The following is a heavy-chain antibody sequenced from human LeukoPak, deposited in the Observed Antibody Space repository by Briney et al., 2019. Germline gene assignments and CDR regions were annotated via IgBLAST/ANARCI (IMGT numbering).Heavy chain of an antibody. Sequence: GGSLRLSCAASGLTFSSYWMHWVRQTPGKGLVWVLRINVDGSSTSYADSVKGRFTISRDNAKNTLYLQMNSLRAEDTAVYYCARAPRPYGAGYMDVWGKGTTVTISS. J-gene: IGHJ6*03. CDR1: GLTFSSYW. V-gene: IGHV3-74*01. D-gene: IGHD4-17*01. CDR3: ARAPRPYGAGYMDV. CDR2: INVDGSST.